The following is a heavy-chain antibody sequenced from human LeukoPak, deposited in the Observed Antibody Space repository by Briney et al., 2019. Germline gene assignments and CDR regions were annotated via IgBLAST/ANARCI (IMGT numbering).Heavy chain of an antibody. J-gene: IGHJ6*03. V-gene: IGHV5-51*01. D-gene: IGHD2-8*01. CDR2: IYPDDSDT. CDR1: GYSFASSW. CDR3: ARHGHCTNGVCYSNYYYHMDV. Sequence: GESLKISCKGSGYSFASSWISWVRQMPGKGLEWMGIIYPDDSDTRYSPSFEGQITISVDKSISTAYLQWSSLKASDTAVYYCARHGHCTNGVCYSNYYYHMDVWGKGTTVTVSS.